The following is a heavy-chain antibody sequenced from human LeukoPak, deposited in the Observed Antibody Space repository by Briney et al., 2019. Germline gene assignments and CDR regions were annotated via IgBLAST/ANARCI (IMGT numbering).Heavy chain of an antibody. CDR1: GFTFSSYG. V-gene: IGHV3-33*01. CDR2: IWYDGSNK. J-gene: IGHJ4*02. Sequence: GGSLRLSCAASGFTFSSYGMHWVRQAPGKGLEWVAVIWYDGSNKYYADSVKGRFTISRHDSKNTLYLQMNSLRAEDTAVYYCARIAVAGPLDYWGQGTLVTVSS. D-gene: IGHD6-19*01. CDR3: ARIAVAGPLDY.